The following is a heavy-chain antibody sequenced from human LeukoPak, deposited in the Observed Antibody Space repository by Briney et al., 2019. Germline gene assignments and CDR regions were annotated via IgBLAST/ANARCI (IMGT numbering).Heavy chain of an antibody. CDR2: IHTSGST. D-gene: IGHD3-10*01. Sequence: KPSETLSLTCTVSGGSISSYYWNWIRQPAGKGLEWIGRIHTSGSTNYNPSLKSRVTMSVDTSKNKFSLKLSSVTAADTAVYYCARVTYGSGSYHRGFDYWGQGTLVTVSS. J-gene: IGHJ4*02. V-gene: IGHV4-4*07. CDR3: ARVTYGSGSYHRGFDY. CDR1: GGSISSYY.